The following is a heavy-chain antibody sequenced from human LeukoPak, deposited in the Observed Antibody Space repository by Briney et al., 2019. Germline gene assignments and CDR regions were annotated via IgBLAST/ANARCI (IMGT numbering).Heavy chain of an antibody. CDR2: ISWNSGSV. J-gene: IGHJ4*02. V-gene: IGHV3-9*01. Sequence: GGSLRLSCAASGFTFDDYAMHWVRQAPGKGLEWVSGISWNSGSVGYADSVKGRFTISRDNVKNSLYLQMNSLRAEDTALYYCAKEGDYGFDYWGQGTLVTVSS. D-gene: IGHD4-17*01. CDR1: GFTFDDYA. CDR3: AKEGDYGFDY.